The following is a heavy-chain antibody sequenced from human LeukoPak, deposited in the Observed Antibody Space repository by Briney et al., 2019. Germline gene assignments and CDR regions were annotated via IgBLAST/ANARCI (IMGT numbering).Heavy chain of an antibody. V-gene: IGHV4-4*08. Sequence: PSETLSLTCSVSGDSISMHYWSWIRQPPGKGLEWIGRIYTSGSTNYNPSLKSRVTISGDTSKNQFSLRLSSVTAADTAVYYCARASYSYDINGWVPFDYWGQGTLVTVSS. CDR2: IYTSGST. J-gene: IGHJ4*02. CDR3: ARASYSYDINGWVPFDY. CDR1: GDSISMHY. D-gene: IGHD3-22*01.